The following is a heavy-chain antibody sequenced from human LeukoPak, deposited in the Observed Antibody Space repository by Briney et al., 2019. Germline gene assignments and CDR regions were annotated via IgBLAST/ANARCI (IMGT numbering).Heavy chain of an antibody. CDR1: GYTFTGYY. CDR3: AMNSGSYNPLDY. CDR2: INPNSGGT. V-gene: IGHV1-2*06. Sequence: ASVKVSCKASGYTFTGYYMHWARQAPGQGLEWMGRINPNSGGTNYAQKFQGRVTMTRDTSISTAYMELSRLRSDDTAVYYCAMNSGSYNPLDYWGQGTLVTVSS. D-gene: IGHD1-26*01. J-gene: IGHJ4*02.